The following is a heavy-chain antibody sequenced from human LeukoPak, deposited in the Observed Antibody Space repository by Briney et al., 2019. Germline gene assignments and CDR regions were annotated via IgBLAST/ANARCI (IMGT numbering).Heavy chain of an antibody. V-gene: IGHV1-69*13. CDR3: ATTGGDIYYYYMDI. CDR1: GDTFSRYA. J-gene: IGHJ6*03. D-gene: IGHD3-16*01. Sequence: SVKVSCKASGDTFSRYAISWVRQAPGQGLEWMGGIIPVLSTANYAQKFQDRVTITADESTSTTYMELSSLKSEDTAVYYCATTGGDIYYYYMDIWGKGTTVTISS. CDR2: IIPVLSTA.